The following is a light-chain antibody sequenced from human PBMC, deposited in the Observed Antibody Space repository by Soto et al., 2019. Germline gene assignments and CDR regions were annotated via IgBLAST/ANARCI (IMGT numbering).Light chain of an antibody. CDR1: NSDIGAYNY. CDR2: EVS. J-gene: IGLJ3*02. CDR3: SSYSTSSTWV. V-gene: IGLV2-14*01. Sequence: QSALTQPASVSGFLGQSITISCTGTNSDIGAYNYVSWYQQYPGKATKFIIYEVSNRPAGVPNRVSGSKSGNTASLTISGLQAEDEADYYCSSYSTSSTWVFGGGTQLTVL.